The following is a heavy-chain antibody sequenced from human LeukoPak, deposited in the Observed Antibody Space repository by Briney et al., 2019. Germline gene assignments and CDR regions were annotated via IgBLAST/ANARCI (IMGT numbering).Heavy chain of an antibody. CDR3: ARGNPIAVAVHVAFDI. CDR2: INPSGGST. CDR1: GYTFTSYY. J-gene: IGHJ3*02. D-gene: IGHD6-19*01. V-gene: IGHV1-46*01. Sequence: ASVKVSCKASGYTFTSYYMHWVRQAPGQGLEWMGIINPSGGSTSYAQKFQGRVTMTRDTSTSTVYMELSSLRSEDTAVYYCARGNPIAVAVHVAFDIWGQGTMVTVSS.